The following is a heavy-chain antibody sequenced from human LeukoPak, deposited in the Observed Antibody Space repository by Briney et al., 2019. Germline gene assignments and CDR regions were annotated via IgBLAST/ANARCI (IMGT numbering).Heavy chain of an antibody. J-gene: IGHJ6*03. CDR2: INPNSGGT. D-gene: IGHD2-2*01. Sequence: ASVKVSCKASGYTFTGYYMHWVRQAPGQGLEWMGWINPNSGGTNYAQKFQGRVTMTRDTSISTAYMELSRLRSDDTAVYYCARGGLYCSSTSCRHYYYYMDVWGKGTTVTISS. CDR3: ARGGLYCSSTSCRHYYYYMDV. V-gene: IGHV1-2*02. CDR1: GYTFTGYY.